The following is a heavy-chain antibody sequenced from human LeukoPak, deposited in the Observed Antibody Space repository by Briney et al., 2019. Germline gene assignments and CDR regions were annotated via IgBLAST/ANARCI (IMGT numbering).Heavy chain of an antibody. D-gene: IGHD6-19*01. Sequence: GESLKISCKGSGYSFTSYWIGWVRQMPGKGLEWVGIIYPGDSDTRYSPSFQGQVTISADKSISTAYLQWSSLKASDTALYYCARQLAGMSVLVDAFVIRGQGTMVTVSS. CDR1: GYSFTSYW. CDR3: ARQLAGMSVLVDAFVI. J-gene: IGHJ3*02. CDR2: IYPGDSDT. V-gene: IGHV5-51*01.